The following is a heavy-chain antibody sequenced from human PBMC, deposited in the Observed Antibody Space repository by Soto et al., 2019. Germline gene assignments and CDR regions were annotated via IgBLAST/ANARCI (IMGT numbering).Heavy chain of an antibody. CDR1: GFTFSNAW. V-gene: IGHV3-15*01. D-gene: IGHD4-17*01. CDR3: TTALYGDYGWFNP. J-gene: IGHJ5*02. Sequence: EVQLVESGGGLVKPGGSLRLSCAASGFTFSNAWMSWVRQAPGKGLEWVGRIKSKTDGGTTDYAAPVKGRFTISRDDSKNTLYLQMNSLKTEDTAVYYCTTALYGDYGWFNPWGQGTLVTVSS. CDR2: IKSKTDGGTT.